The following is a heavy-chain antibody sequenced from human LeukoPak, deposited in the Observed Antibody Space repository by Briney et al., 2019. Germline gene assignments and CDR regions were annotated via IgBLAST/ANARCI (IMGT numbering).Heavy chain of an antibody. CDR2: INPNSGGT. J-gene: IGHJ4*02. Sequence: ASVKVSCKASGYTFTGYYMHWVRRAPGQGLEWMGWINPNSGGTNYAQKFQGRVTMTRDTSISTAYMELSRLRSDDTAVYYCARDSSMVRGTVDYWGQGTLVTVSS. CDR1: GYTFTGYY. D-gene: IGHD3-10*01. CDR3: ARDSSMVRGTVDY. V-gene: IGHV1-2*02.